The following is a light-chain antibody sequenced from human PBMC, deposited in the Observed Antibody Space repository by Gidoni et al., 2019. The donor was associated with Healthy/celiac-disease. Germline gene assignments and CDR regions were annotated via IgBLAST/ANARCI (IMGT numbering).Light chain of an antibody. CDR1: SSNIGAGSD. Sequence: QSVLTPPPSVSGAPGQRVTISCTGSSSNIGAGSDVPWYQQLPGTAPKLLIYGNSNRPSGVPDRFSGSKSGTSASLAITGLQAEDEADYYCQSYDSSLSGSEVFGGGTKLTVL. CDR3: QSYDSSLSGSEV. CDR2: GNS. J-gene: IGLJ3*02. V-gene: IGLV1-40*01.